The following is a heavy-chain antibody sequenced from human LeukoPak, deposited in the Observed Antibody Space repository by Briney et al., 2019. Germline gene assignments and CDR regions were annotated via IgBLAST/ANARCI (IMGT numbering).Heavy chain of an antibody. CDR3: ARANFLYCSSTTCLFDY. CDR1: GYTFTDYY. J-gene: IGHJ4*02. V-gene: IGHV1-2*02. CDR2: INPNSGDT. Sequence: ASVKVSCKASGYTFTDYYMHWVRQAPGQGFEWMGWINPNSGDTNFAQKFQGRVTMTRDTSISTAHMELSRLRSDDTAVYYCARANFLYCSSTTCLFDYWGQGTLVIVSS. D-gene: IGHD2-2*01.